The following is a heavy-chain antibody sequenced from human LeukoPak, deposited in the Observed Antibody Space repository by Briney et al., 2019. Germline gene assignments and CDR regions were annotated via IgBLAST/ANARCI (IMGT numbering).Heavy chain of an antibody. CDR1: GGSISSGGYP. CDR3: ARVARWGYYFDY. J-gene: IGHJ4*02. Sequence: SETLSLTCAVSGGSISSGGYPWSWIRQPPGKGLEWIGYIYHSGTTYYNPSLKSRVTISIDRSKNQFSLKLSSVTAADTAVYYCARVARWGYYFDYWGQGTLVSVSS. CDR2: IYHSGTT. D-gene: IGHD1-26*01. V-gene: IGHV4-30-2*01.